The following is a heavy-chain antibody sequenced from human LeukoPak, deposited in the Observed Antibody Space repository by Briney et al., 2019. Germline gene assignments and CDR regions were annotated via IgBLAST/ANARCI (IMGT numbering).Heavy chain of an antibody. CDR1: GGSISSSSYY. CDR3: ARRHTHYGGNFYFDY. CDR2: IYYSGST. D-gene: IGHD4-23*01. Sequence: SETLSLTCTVSGGSISSSSYYWGWIRQPPGKGLEWIGSIYYSGSTYYNPSLKSRVTISVDTSKNQFSLKLSSVTAADTAVYYCARRHTHYGGNFYFDYWGQGTLVTVSS. J-gene: IGHJ4*02. V-gene: IGHV4-39*07.